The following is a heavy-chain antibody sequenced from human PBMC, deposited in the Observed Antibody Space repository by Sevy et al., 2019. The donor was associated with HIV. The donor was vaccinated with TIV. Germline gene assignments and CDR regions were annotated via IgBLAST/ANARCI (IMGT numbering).Heavy chain of an antibody. CDR2: ISSSSSYI. V-gene: IGHV3-21*01. D-gene: IGHD6-19*01. CDR3: ARDPYSSGCFDY. J-gene: IGHJ4*02. CDR1: GFTFSSYS. Sequence: GGSVRLSCAASGFTFSSYSMNWVRQAPGKGLEWVSSISSSSSYIYYADSVKGRFTISRDNAKNSLYLQMNSLRAEDTAVYYCARDPYSSGCFDYWGQGTLVTVSS.